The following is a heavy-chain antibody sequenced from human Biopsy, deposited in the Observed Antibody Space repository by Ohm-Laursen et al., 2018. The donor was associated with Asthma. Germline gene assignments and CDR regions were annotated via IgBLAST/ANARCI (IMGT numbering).Heavy chain of an antibody. D-gene: IGHD3-16*02. J-gene: IGHJ5*02. CDR3: AREKVIESRGFQNWFDP. CDR2: IYYDGSRK. V-gene: IGHV3-33*01. CDR1: GFTFSRHA. Sequence: SLRLSCAASGFTFSRHALHWVRQAPGKGLEWVAGIYYDGSRKYYTESVKGRFTISRDNPKNRLYLEMASLRAEDTAVYYCAREKVIESRGFQNWFDPWGQGTLVHVSS.